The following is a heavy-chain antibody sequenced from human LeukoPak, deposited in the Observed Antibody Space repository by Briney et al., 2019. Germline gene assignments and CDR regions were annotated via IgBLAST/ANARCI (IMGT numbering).Heavy chain of an antibody. D-gene: IGHD3-22*01. J-gene: IGHJ4*02. CDR2: IFSNDEK. Sequence: SWIRQPPGKALEWLAHIFSNDEKSYSTSLKSRLTISKDTSKSQVVLTMTNMDPVDTATYYCARMYYYDSSGYYVIDYWGQGTLVTVSS. V-gene: IGHV2-26*01. CDR3: ARMYYYDSSGYYVIDY.